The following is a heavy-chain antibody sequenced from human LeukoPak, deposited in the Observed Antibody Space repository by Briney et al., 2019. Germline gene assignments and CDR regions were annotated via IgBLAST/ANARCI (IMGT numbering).Heavy chain of an antibody. V-gene: IGHV1-46*01. J-gene: IGHJ4*02. D-gene: IGHD3-16*01. CDR1: GYTFTSYY. Sequence: ASVKVSCKASGYTFTSYYVHWVRQAPGQGLEWMGIINPSGGSTSYAQKFQGRVTMTRDTSTSTVYMELSSLRSEDTAVYYCARDNNGLYYFDYWGQGTLVTVSS. CDR3: ARDNNGLYYFDY. CDR2: INPSGGST.